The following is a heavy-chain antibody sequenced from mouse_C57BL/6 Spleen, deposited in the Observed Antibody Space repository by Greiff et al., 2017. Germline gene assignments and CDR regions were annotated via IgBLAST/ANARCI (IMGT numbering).Heavy chain of an antibody. Sequence: VTLMESGPGLVQPSQSLSITCTVSGFSLTSYGVHWVRQSPGKGLEWLGVIWSGGSTDYNAAFISRLSISKDNSKSQVFFKMNSLQADDTAIYYCARSPLTTVVAFDYWGQGTTLTVSS. CDR2: IWSGGST. CDR1: GFSLTSYG. V-gene: IGHV2-2*01. CDR3: ARSPLTTVVAFDY. J-gene: IGHJ2*01. D-gene: IGHD1-1*01.